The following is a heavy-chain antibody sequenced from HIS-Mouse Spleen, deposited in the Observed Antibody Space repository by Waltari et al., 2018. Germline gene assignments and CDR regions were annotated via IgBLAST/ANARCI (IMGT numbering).Heavy chain of an antibody. CDR1: GYTFTSDD. Sequence: QVQLVQSGAEVKKPRASVKVSCKASGYTFTSDDITWVRQATGQGLEWMGLLNPNSGNTGYAQKFQCRVTMTRNTSISTAYMELSRLRSEDTAVYYCARVYYDFWSGYYYWGQGTLVTVSS. CDR3: ARVYYDFWSGYYY. CDR2: LNPNSGNT. V-gene: IGHV1-8*01. D-gene: IGHD3-3*01. J-gene: IGHJ4*02.